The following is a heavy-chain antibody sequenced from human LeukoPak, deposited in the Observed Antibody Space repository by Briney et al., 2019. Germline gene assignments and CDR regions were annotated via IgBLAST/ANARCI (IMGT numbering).Heavy chain of an antibody. CDR2: IRYDGNNK. CDR1: GFTFSSYG. CDR3: AKDADIAVAVPFDY. V-gene: IGHV3-30*02. J-gene: IGHJ4*02. Sequence: GGSLRLSCAASGFTFSSYGIHWVRQAPGKGLEWVAFIRYDGNNKYYADSVKGRFTISRDNSKNTLYLQMNSLRAEDTAVYYCAKDADIAVAVPFDYWGQGTLVTVSS. D-gene: IGHD6-19*01.